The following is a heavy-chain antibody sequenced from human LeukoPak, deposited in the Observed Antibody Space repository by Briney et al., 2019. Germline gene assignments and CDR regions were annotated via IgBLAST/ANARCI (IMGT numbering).Heavy chain of an antibody. Sequence: GGSLRLSWAASGFTLSSYSMNWVRQAPGKGLEWVSSISTSGTYIYYGDSVKGRFTISRDNAKTSLYLQMDNLGAEDTAVYYCARDLEDYNSGGYYLGYWGQGTLVTVSS. V-gene: IGHV3-21*01. CDR3: ARDLEDYNSGGYYLGY. D-gene: IGHD3-22*01. CDR1: GFTLSSYS. CDR2: ISTSGTYI. J-gene: IGHJ4*02.